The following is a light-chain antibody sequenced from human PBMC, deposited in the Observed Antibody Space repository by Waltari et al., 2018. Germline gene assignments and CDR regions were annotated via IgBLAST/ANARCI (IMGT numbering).Light chain of an antibody. CDR1: SSNIGGNT. CDR3: AAWDDSLNGRV. CDR2: TNN. V-gene: IGLV1-44*01. Sequence: QSVLTQPPSASGTPGQGVTISCTGSSSNIGGNTVSWYQQRPGTAPKLLIYTNNQRPSGVPDRFSGSKSGTSASLAISGLQSEDEAHYYCAAWDDSLNGRVFGGGTKVTVL. J-gene: IGLJ3*02.